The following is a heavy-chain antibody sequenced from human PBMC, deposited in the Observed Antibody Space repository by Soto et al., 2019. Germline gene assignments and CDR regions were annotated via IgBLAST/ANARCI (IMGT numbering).Heavy chain of an antibody. V-gene: IGHV1-3*01. Sequence: QVQVVQSGAEVKKPGASVKVSCKTSGYTFSSYVIHWVRQAPGQRPEWMGWINGGNGNTKFSQKFQDRVTLTRDTTARTDYMELSSVGSEDTAFYYGAGDRNPYIYDKSGFFYADYWGEGTLVTVSS. CDR1: GYTFSSYV. CDR2: INGGNGNT. D-gene: IGHD3-22*01. J-gene: IGHJ4*02. CDR3: AGDRNPYIYDKSGFFYADY.